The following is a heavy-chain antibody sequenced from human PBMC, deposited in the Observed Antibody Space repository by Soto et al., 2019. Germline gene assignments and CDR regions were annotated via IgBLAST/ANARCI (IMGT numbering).Heavy chain of an antibody. CDR2: INHSGST. V-gene: IGHV4-34*01. CDR3: ARGRSIVGVLVYYYGMDV. J-gene: IGHJ6*02. Sequence: PSETLSLTCAVYGGSFSGYYWSRLRQPPGKGLEWIGEINHSGSTNYHPSLKSRVTISVDTSKNQFSLRLSSVTAADTAVYYCARGRSIVGVLVYYYGMDVWGQGTTVTVS. CDR1: GGSFSGYY. D-gene: IGHD1-26*01.